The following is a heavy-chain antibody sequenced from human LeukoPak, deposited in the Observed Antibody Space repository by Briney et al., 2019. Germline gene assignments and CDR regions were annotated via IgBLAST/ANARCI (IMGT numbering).Heavy chain of an antibody. V-gene: IGHV3-23*01. CDR2: ISGGGGSK. CDR3: AKDRGFGEYFPFFY. J-gene: IGHJ4*02. Sequence: GGSLRLSCAVSGFTFSTYAMSWVRQTPEKGLEWVSAISGGGGSKYYADSVKGRFTISRDNSKNTLYLQMNSLRAEDTAVYYCAKDRGFGEYFPFFYWGQGTLVTASS. D-gene: IGHD3-10*01. CDR1: GFTFSTYA.